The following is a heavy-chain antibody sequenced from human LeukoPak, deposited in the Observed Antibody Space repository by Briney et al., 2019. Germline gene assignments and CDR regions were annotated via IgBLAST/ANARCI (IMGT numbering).Heavy chain of an antibody. J-gene: IGHJ5*02. CDR2: ISAYNGNT. CDR1: GYTFTSYG. Sequence: ASVKVSCKASGYTFTSYGISWVRQAPGQGLEWMGWISAYNGNTSYAQKLQGRVTMTTDTSTSTAHMELRSLRSDDTAVYYCARDKGIVVVPAAMTDNWFDPWGQGTLATVSS. D-gene: IGHD2-2*01. V-gene: IGHV1-18*01. CDR3: ARDKGIVVVPAAMTDNWFDP.